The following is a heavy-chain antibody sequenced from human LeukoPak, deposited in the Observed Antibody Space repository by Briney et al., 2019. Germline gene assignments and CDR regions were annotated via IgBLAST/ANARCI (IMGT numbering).Heavy chain of an antibody. D-gene: IGHD6-6*01. CDR2: IYYSGST. J-gene: IGHJ4*02. CDR1: GGSISSYY. V-gene: IGHV4-59*08. Sequence: PSETLSLTCTVSGGSISSYYWSWIRQPPGKGLEWIGYIYYSGSTNYNPSPKSRVTISVDTSRNQFSLKLSSVTAADTAVYYCARWDPSSETFDYWGQGTLVTVSS. CDR3: ARWDPSSETFDY.